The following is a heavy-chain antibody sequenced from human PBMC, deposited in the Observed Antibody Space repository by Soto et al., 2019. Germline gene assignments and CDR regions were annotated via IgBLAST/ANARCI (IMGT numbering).Heavy chain of an antibody. J-gene: IGHJ4*02. CDR1: GGSISSGTYH. CDR2: IYYSGST. CDR3: AREMNYYDTSGDSYFDY. D-gene: IGHD3-22*01. V-gene: IGHV4-31*01. Sequence: QVRLQESGPGLVKPSQTLSLTCTVSGGSISSGTYHWTWIRQHPEKGLEWIGYIYYSGSTYYNPSLKSPVTISVDTSKNQFSLRLSSVTAADTAVYYCAREMNYYDTSGDSYFDYWGQGTLVTVSS.